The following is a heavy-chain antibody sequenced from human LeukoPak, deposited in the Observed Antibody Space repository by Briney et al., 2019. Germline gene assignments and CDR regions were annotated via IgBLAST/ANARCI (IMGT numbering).Heavy chain of an antibody. D-gene: IGHD3-10*01. V-gene: IGHV4-59*08. CDR2: IYYSGST. J-gene: IGHJ5*02. Sequence: SETLSLTCTVSGGSISSYYWSWIRQPPGKGLEWIGYIYYSGSTNYNPSLKSRVTISVDTSKNQFSLQLSSVTAADTAVYYCVRHYYGSGSYRFDPWGQGTLVTVSS. CDR1: GGSISSYY. CDR3: VRHYYGSGSYRFDP.